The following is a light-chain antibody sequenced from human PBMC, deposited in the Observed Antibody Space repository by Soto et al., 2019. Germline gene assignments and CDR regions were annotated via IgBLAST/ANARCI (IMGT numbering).Light chain of an antibody. CDR3: QQYNGWLWT. Sequence: DIQMTQSPSSLSASVGDTVTITCRASQGISNYLAWYQQKPGKVPKLLIYAAVTRATGIPARFSGRGSGTEFTLTITSLQSEDFAVYFCQQYNGWLWTFGQGTKVDIK. V-gene: IGKV1-27*01. CDR2: AAV. CDR1: QGISNY. J-gene: IGKJ1*01.